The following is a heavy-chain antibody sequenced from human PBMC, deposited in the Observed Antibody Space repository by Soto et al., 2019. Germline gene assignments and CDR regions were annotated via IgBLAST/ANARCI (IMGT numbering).Heavy chain of an antibody. Sequence: ASVKVSCKASGYTFTSYGISWVRQAPGQGLEWMGWISAYNGNTNYAQKLQGRVTMTTDTSTSTAYMELRSLGSDDTAVYYCARESSYCSSTSCSTVDWFDPWGQGTLVTVSS. D-gene: IGHD2-2*01. J-gene: IGHJ5*02. V-gene: IGHV1-18*01. CDR3: ARESSYCSSTSCSTVDWFDP. CDR2: ISAYNGNT. CDR1: GYTFTSYG.